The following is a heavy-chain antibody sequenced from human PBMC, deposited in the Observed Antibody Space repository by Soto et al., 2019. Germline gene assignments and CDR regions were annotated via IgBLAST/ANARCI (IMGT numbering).Heavy chain of an antibody. D-gene: IGHD2-2*02. CDR2: ISAGGST. J-gene: IGHJ4*02. CDR1: GFTFSDYA. Sequence: EVQLLDSGGGLVQPGGSLRLSCTASGFTFSDYAMSWVRQPPGKGLEWVSVISAGGSTYYADSVKGRFTVSRANSKNTLYLQMNSLRAEDTAAYYCANVPIWCSSTSCYTEGFDYWGQGTLVTVSS. CDR3: ANVPIWCSSTSCYTEGFDY. V-gene: IGHV3-23*01.